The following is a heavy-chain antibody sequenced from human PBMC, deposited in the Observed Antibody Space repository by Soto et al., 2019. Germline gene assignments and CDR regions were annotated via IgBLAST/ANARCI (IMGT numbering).Heavy chain of an antibody. CDR1: GGSISSSSYY. V-gene: IGHV4-39*01. CDR3: ARQRRNEYGDYGPFDY. J-gene: IGHJ4*02. CDR2: IYYSGST. Sequence: SXTLSLPCTVSGGSISSSSYYWGWIRQPPGKGLEWIGSIYYSGSTYYNPSLKSRVTISVDTSKNQFSLKLSSVTAADTAVYYCARQRRNEYGDYGPFDYWGQGTLVTGSS. D-gene: IGHD4-17*01.